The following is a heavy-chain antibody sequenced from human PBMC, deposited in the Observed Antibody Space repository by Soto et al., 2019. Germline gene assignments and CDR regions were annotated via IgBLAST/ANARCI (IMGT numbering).Heavy chain of an antibody. D-gene: IGHD5-12*01. CDR2: INHSGST. V-gene: IGHV4-34*01. CDR3: ARFSMGYSGYDYQLYYYYYGMDV. J-gene: IGHJ6*02. CDR1: GGSFSGYY. Sequence: PSETLSLTCAVYGGSFSGYYWSWIRQPPGKGLEWIGEINHSGSTNYNPSLKSRVTISVDTSKNQYSLKLSSVTAADTAVYYCARFSMGYSGYDYQLYYYYYGMDVWGQGTTVTVS.